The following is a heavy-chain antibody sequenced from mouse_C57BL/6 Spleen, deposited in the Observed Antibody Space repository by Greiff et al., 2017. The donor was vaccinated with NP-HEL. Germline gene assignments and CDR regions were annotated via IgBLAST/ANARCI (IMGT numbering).Heavy chain of an antibody. D-gene: IGHD1-1*01. CDR1: GFTFSDYG. CDR2: ISRGSSTI. Sequence: EVKLVEPGGGLVKPGGSLKLSCAASGFTFSDYGMHWVRQAPEKGLEWVAYISRGSSTIYYADTVKGRFTLSRDNAKNTLVRQMTSLRSEDTAMYYCAKYYGSSYWCFDVWGTGTTVTVSS. J-gene: IGHJ1*03. V-gene: IGHV5-17*01. CDR3: AKYYGSSYWCFDV.